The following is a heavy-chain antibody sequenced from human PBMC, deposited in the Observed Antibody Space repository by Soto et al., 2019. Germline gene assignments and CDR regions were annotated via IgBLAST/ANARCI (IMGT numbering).Heavy chain of an antibody. Sequence: GGSLRLSCAASGFTFSSYAMHWVRQAPGKGLEWVAVISYDGSNKYYADSVKGRFTISRDNSKNTLYLQMNSLRAEDTAVYYCAREGHVDIVARGGMDVWGQGTTVTVSS. CDR3: AREGHVDIVARGGMDV. CDR1: GFTFSSYA. V-gene: IGHV3-30-3*01. J-gene: IGHJ6*02. D-gene: IGHD5-12*01. CDR2: ISYDGSNK.